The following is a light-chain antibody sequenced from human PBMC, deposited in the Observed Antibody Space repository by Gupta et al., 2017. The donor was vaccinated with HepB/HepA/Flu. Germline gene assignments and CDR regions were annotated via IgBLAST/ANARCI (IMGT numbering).Light chain of an antibody. V-gene: IGKV4-1*01. CDR2: WAS. Sequence: DIVMTQSPESMAVSLGERATINCKSTQSVLKAPNNKNYVTWYQQKPGQPPKLLSSWASTRESGVPDRFSGSGSGTDFTLTISSLQAEDVGVYYCQQYYTTPFTFGPGTKVDIK. CDR3: QQYYTTPFT. J-gene: IGKJ3*01. CDR1: QSVLKAPNNKNY.